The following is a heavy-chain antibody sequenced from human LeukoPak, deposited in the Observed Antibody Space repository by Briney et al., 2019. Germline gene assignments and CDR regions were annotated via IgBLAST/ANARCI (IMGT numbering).Heavy chain of an antibody. V-gene: IGHV1-69*05. D-gene: IGHD5-12*01. CDR1: GGTFNSYA. CDR2: IMPLFGTA. CDR3: ASGSLGGGYGVGDYYRYMDV. Sequence: GASVKVSCKASGGTFNSYAISWVRQAPGQGLGWMGGIMPLFGTANYAQEFQGRVTFTTDESASTAYMEVSSLRSEDTAVYYCASGSLGGGYGVGDYYRYMDVWGKGTTVTVSS. J-gene: IGHJ6*03.